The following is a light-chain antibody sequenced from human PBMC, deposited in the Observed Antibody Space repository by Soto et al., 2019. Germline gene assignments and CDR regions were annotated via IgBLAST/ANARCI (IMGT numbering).Light chain of an antibody. J-gene: IGLJ2*01. CDR3: AAWDGSLNGVV. CDR1: SSNIGSYT. V-gene: IGLV1-44*01. CDR2: SNN. Sequence: QSVLSQPPSASGTPGQRVTISCSGSSSNIGSYTVNWYQQLPGTAPKLLIYSNNQRPSGVPDRFSVSKSGTSASLAISGLQSEDETDYYCAAWDGSLNGVVFGGVTKLTVL.